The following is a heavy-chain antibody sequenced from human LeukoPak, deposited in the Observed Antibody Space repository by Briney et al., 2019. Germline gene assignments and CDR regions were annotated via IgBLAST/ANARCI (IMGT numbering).Heavy chain of an antibody. CDR1: GGSFSGYY. CDR2: INHSGST. D-gene: IGHD3-22*01. V-gene: IGHV4-34*01. CDR3: ARGVWYYYDSSGYYPTFDI. Sequence: SETLSLTCAVYGGSFSGYYWSWIRQPPGKGLEWIGEINHSGSTNYNPSLKSRATISVDTSKNQFSLKLSSVTAADTAVYYCARGVWYYYDSSGYYPTFDIWGQGTMVTVSS. J-gene: IGHJ3*02.